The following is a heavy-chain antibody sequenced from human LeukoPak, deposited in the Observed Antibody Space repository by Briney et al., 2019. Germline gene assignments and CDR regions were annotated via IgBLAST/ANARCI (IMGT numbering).Heavy chain of an antibody. D-gene: IGHD6-19*01. CDR1: GFTFSSYG. CDR2: ISYDESNK. CDR3: AKGLAVAGYYYYGMDV. V-gene: IGHV3-30*18. Sequence: GGSLILSCAASGFTFSSYGMYWVRQAPGKGPEWVAVISYDESNKYYADSVKGRFTISRDNSKNTLYLQMTSLRAEDTAVYYCAKGLAVAGYYYYGMDVWGQGTTVTVSS. J-gene: IGHJ6*02.